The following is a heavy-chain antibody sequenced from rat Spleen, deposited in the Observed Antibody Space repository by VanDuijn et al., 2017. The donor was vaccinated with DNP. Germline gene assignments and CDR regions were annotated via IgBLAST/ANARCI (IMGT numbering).Heavy chain of an antibody. Sequence: QVQLKESGPGLVQPSQTLSLTCTVSGFSLTSYGVSWIRQSPGKGLEWIGAMWSGGIADYNSALKSRLNISRDTSKSQVFLQMSSLQTEDTAMYFCARRNRGLDYWGQGVMVTVFS. J-gene: IGHJ2*01. CDR3: ARRNRGLDY. V-gene: IGHV2-16*01. CDR1: GFSLTSYG. CDR2: MWSGGIA.